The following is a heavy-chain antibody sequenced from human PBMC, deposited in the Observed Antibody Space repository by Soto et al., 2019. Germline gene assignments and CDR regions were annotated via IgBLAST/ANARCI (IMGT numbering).Heavy chain of an antibody. D-gene: IGHD5-12*01. J-gene: IGHJ4*02. CDR3: ARGRGRLSRDGYNYVY. V-gene: IGHV1-8*01. CDR2: MNPNSGNT. Sequence: QVQLVQSGAEVKKPGASVKVSCKASGYTFTSYDINWVRQATGQGLEWMGWMNPNSGNTGYAQKFQGNSTMTEKNSITTAYMELSSLRSEDTAVYYCARGRGRLSRDGYNYVYWGQETLFTVSS. CDR1: GYTFTSYD.